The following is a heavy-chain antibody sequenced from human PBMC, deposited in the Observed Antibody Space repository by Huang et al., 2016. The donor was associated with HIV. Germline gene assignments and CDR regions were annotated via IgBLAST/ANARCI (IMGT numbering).Heavy chain of an antibody. CDR1: GGSFSGYY. D-gene: IGHD3-22*01. CDR3: ARRYNSRRDY. V-gene: IGHV4-34*02. Sequence: QVQLEQWGAGLLKASETLSLTCAVYGGSFSGYYWNWLRQAPGKGLGWVGEINHSGNTNYNPSLKSRVNMSVDTSKGQFSLYLTSLSAADTGTYFCARRYNSRRDYWGRGTLVTVHS. CDR2: INHSGNT. J-gene: IGHJ4*02.